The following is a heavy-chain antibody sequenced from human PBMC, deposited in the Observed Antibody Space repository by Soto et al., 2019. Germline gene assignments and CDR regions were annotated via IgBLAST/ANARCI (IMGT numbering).Heavy chain of an antibody. Sequence: GSLRLSCAASGFMFSSYAMTWVRQAPGKGLEWVSGITGSGGGTYYADSVKGRFTISRENSKNTLWLQMNSLRAEGTAVYYCAKGKRFGLSSKYYFDYWGQGALVTVSS. D-gene: IGHD3-3*01. CDR2: ITGSGGGT. V-gene: IGHV3-23*01. CDR3: AKGKRFGLSSKYYFDY. J-gene: IGHJ4*02. CDR1: GFMFSSYA.